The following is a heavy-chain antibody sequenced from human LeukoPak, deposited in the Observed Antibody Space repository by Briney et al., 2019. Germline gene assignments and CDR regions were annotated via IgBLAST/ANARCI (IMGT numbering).Heavy chain of an antibody. Sequence: SETLSLTCTVSGGSISSSSYYWGWIRQPPGKGLEWIGYIYYSGSTNYNPSLKSRVTISVDTSKNQFSLKLSSVTAADTAVYYCARCTDTAMVNALYYFDYWGQGTLVTVSS. J-gene: IGHJ4*02. CDR2: IYYSGST. CDR1: GGSISSSSYY. CDR3: ARCTDTAMVNALYYFDY. V-gene: IGHV4-61*05. D-gene: IGHD5-18*01.